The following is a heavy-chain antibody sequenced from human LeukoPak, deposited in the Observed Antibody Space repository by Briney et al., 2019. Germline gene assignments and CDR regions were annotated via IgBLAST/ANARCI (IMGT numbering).Heavy chain of an antibody. CDR1: GYTFTSYY. CDR3: AVSLYYYYGMDV. CDR2: INPSGGST. Sequence: AASVKVSCKASGYTFTSYYMHWVRQAPGQGLEWMGIINPSGGSTSYAQKFQGRATMTRDTSTSTVYMELSSLRSEDTAVYYCAVSLYYYYGMDVWGQGTTVTVSS. J-gene: IGHJ6*02. D-gene: IGHD2-21*02. V-gene: IGHV1-46*01.